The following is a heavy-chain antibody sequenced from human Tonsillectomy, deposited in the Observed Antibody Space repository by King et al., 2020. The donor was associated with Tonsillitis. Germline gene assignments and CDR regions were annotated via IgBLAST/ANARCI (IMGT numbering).Heavy chain of an antibody. CDR1: GGSISSSSYY. J-gene: IGHJ5*02. Sequence: QLQESGPGLVKPSETLSLTCTVSGGSISSSSYYWGWIRQPPGKGLEWIGNFYYSGGTYYNPSLKSRVTISVDTSKNQFSLKMNSVTAADTAVYYCARPKGDYGFYWFDPWGQGTLVTVSS. CDR3: ARPKGDYGFYWFDP. D-gene: IGHD4-17*01. CDR2: FYYSGGT. V-gene: IGHV4-39*01.